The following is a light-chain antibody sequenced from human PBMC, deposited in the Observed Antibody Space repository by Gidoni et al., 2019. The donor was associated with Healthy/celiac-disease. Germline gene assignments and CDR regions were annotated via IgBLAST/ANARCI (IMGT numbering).Light chain of an antibody. CDR3: QQLXXXXG. CDR2: AAS. J-gene: IGKJ5*01. CDR1: QGISSY. Sequence: DIQLTQSPSFLSASVGDRVTITCRASQGISSYLAWYQQKPGKAPKLLIYAASTLQSGVPSRFSXXXSGTEFTLTISSLQPEDFATYYCQQLXXXXGFGQGTRLEIK. V-gene: IGKV1-9*01.